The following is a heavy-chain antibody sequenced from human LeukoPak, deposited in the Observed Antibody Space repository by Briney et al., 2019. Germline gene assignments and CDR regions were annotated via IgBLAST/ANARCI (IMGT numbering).Heavy chain of an antibody. CDR3: GRGFYVAKNAGVFDM. J-gene: IGHJ3*02. CDR1: GGSLSPYY. Sequence: SETLSLTCTVSGGSLSPYYWSWIRQSPGKGLEWIGYISYSGSTNSHPSLKSRVTISVDTSKNQFSLKLSSVAAADTAVYYCGRGFYVAKNAGVFDMWGQGTMVAVSS. D-gene: IGHD3-16*01. V-gene: IGHV4-59*01. CDR2: ISYSGST.